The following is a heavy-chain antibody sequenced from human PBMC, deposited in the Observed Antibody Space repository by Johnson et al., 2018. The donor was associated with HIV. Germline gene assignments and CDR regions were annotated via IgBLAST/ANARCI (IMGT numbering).Heavy chain of an antibody. CDR3: AKDRVLGNQDDAFDM. CDR2: IGSAGDT. CDR1: EFTFSNYD. Sequence: VQLVESGGGVVQPGRSLRLSCAASEFTFSNYDMHWVRQATGKGLEWVSAIGSAGDTYYPGYVKGRFTISRDHSKNTLYRQMNSRRAEDTAVYYCAKDRVLGNQDDAFDMWGQGTMVTVSS. V-gene: IGHV3-13*01. D-gene: IGHD2-8*02. J-gene: IGHJ3*02.